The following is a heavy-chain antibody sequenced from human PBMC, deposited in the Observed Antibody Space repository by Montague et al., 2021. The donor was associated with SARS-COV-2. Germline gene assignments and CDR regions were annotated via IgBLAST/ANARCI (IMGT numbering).Heavy chain of an antibody. Sequence: SLRLSCAASVFTFSRYAMHWVRQAPGKGLEWVAVISYDGSNNYYXXSLKVRFTISRDNSKNTLYLQMNSLRAEDTTVYYCARGYDILTGYLYFDYWGQGTLVTVSS. CDR2: ISYDGSNN. D-gene: IGHD3-9*01. CDR3: ARGYDILTGYLYFDY. CDR1: VFTFSRYA. J-gene: IGHJ4*02. V-gene: IGHV3-30-3*01.